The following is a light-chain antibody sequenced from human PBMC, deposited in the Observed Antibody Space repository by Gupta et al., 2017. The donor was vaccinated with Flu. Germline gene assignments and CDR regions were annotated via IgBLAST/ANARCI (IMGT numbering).Light chain of an antibody. V-gene: IGKV3-15*01. J-gene: IGKJ4*01. CDR2: GAS. CDR3: QQCKTWLGVT. CDR1: QSVSSN. Sequence: EIVMTQSPATLSVSPGERATLSCRASQSVSSNLAWYQQKPGQAPRLLIYGASTRATGIPARFSGSGSGTEFTLTISSLQSEDFAVYYCQQCKTWLGVTFGGGTKLEIQ.